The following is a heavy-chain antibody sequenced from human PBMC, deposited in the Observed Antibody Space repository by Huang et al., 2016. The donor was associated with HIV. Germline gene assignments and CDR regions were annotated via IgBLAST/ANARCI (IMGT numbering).Heavy chain of an antibody. CDR1: GFTFNNYA. V-gene: IGHV3-23*01. J-gene: IGHJ4*02. CDR2: VSGSGGST. D-gene: IGHD3-10*01. Sequence: VQLLESGGGLVQPGGSLRLSCAASGFTFNNYAMTWVRQARGKGREWGSTVSGSGGSTYYADSVKGRFTISRDKSKNTLYLYMNSLRAEDTAVYYCAKNLLEVRGEGFDYWGQGTLVTVSS. CDR3: AKNLLEVRGEGFDY.